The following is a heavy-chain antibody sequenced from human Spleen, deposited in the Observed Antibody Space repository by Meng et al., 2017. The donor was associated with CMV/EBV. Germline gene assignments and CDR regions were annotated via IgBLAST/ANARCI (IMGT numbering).Heavy chain of an antibody. Sequence: GESLKISCAASGFTFSSHGMHWVRQAPGKGLEWVAFIRYDGSNKYYADSVKGRFTISRDNSKNTLYLQMNSLRAEDTAVYYCAKDSDFWSGYYPYYYYGMDVWGQGTTVTVSS. CDR2: IRYDGSNK. D-gene: IGHD3-3*01. V-gene: IGHV3-30*02. J-gene: IGHJ6*02. CDR1: GFTFSSHG. CDR3: AKDSDFWSGYYPYYYYGMDV.